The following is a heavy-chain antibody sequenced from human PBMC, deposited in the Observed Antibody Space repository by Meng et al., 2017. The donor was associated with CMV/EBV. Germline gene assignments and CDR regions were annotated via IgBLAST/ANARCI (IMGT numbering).Heavy chain of an antibody. CDR1: GFSLSTSGVG. Sequence: FSGFSLSTSGVGVGWIRQPPGKALEWLALIYWNDDKRYSPPLKSRLTITKDTSKNQVVLTMTNMDPVDTATYYCAHSEIQLWVFDYWGQGTLVTVSS. CDR2: IYWNDDK. D-gene: IGHD5-18*01. CDR3: AHSEIQLWVFDY. V-gene: IGHV2-5*01. J-gene: IGHJ4*02.